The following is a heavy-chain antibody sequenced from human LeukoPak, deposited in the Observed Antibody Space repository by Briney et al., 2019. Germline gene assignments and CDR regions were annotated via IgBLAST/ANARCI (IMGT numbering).Heavy chain of an antibody. CDR2: ISWNGGSI. J-gene: IGHJ3*02. D-gene: IGHD3-10*01. CDR1: GFTFDDYA. V-gene: IGHV3-9*01. CDR3: AKDSYGGSGSYYLYSFDM. Sequence: GGSLRLSCAASGFTFDDYAMHWVRQAPGKGLEWVSGISWNGGSIGYADSVKGRFTISRDNAKNSLYLQMSSLTLDDTASYYCAKDSYGGSGSYYLYSFDMWGQGTMVTVSS.